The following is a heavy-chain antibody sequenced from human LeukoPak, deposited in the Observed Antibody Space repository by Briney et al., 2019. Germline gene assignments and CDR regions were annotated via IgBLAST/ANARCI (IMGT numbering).Heavy chain of an antibody. CDR2: IYPGDSDS. Sequence: GESLKISCKGSGYSFTSYWIGWVRQMPGNGLEWMGIIYPGDSDSRYNPSFQGQVTISADKFITTAFLQWSSLKASDTAMYYCARHFPDDSSGYRFDYWGQGTLVTVS. J-gene: IGHJ4*02. D-gene: IGHD3-22*01. CDR1: GYSFTSYW. V-gene: IGHV5-51*01. CDR3: ARHFPDDSSGYRFDY.